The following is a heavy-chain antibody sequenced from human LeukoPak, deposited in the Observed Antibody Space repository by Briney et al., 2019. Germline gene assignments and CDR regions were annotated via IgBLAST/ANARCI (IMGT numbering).Heavy chain of an antibody. J-gene: IGHJ4*02. V-gene: IGHV1-3*01. CDR3: ASLGLLWFGELSQ. Sequence: ASVNVSCTSSVYTFTRYAMHWVRQAPGQRLEWMGWINAGNGNTKYSQKFQGRVTITRDTSASTAYMELSSLRSEDTAVYYCASLGLLWFGELSQWGQGTLVTVSS. CDR2: INAGNGNT. D-gene: IGHD3-10*01. CDR1: VYTFTRYA.